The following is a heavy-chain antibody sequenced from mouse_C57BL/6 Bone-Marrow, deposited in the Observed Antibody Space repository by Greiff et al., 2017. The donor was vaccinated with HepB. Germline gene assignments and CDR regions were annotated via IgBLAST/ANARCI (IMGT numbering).Heavy chain of an antibody. CDR2: IDPEDGDT. CDR1: GFNIKDYY. Sequence: VQLQQSGAELVRPGASVKLSCTASGFNIKDYYMHWVKQRPEQGLEWIGRIDPEDGDTEYAPKFQGKATMTADTSSNTAYLQLSSLTSEDTAVYYCTTSCYYGRALDYWGQGTTLTVPS. V-gene: IGHV14-1*01. D-gene: IGHD1-1*01. J-gene: IGHJ2*01. CDR3: TTSCYYGRALDY.